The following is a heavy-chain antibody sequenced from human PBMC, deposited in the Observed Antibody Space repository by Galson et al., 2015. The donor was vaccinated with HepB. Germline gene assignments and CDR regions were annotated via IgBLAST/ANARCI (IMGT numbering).Heavy chain of an antibody. D-gene: IGHD2/OR15-2a*01. CDR3: ATSSCDNIDYCPTKSDYYGMDV. CDR2: IFRTGYT. CDR1: GGSITNGNW. V-gene: IGHV4-4*02. J-gene: IGHJ6*02. Sequence: ETLSLTCGVSGGSITNGNWWSWVRQSPGKGLEWIGEIFRTGYTNYHPSLMSRLTISMDKSRNQFSLELNSVTAEDTAVSYCATSSCDNIDYCPTKSDYYGMDVWGQGTTVIVSS.